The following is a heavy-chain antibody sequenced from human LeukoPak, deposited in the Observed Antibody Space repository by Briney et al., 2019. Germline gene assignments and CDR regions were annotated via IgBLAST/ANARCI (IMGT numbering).Heavy chain of an antibody. D-gene: IGHD1-26*01. CDR3: ARGRIVGASHDY. Sequence: GGSLRLSCAASGFTFSSYAMHWVRQAPGKGLEWVAVISYDGSNKYYADSVKGRFTISRDNSKNTLYLQMNSLRAEDTAVYYCARGRIVGASHDYWGQGTLVTVSS. J-gene: IGHJ4*02. CDR1: GFTFSSYA. CDR2: ISYDGSNK. V-gene: IGHV3-30*04.